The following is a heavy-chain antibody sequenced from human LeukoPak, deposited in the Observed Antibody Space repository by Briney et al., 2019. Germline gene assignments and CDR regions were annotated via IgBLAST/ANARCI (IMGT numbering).Heavy chain of an antibody. J-gene: IGHJ4*02. V-gene: IGHV1-18*01. CDR3: ARWDSSSWFVDY. CDR2: ISAYSGNT. D-gene: IGHD6-13*01. Sequence: ASVKVSCKASGYAFSRYGINWVRQAPGQGLEWVGGISAYSGNTNYAQKLQGRVTMTTDTSTSTAYMELRSLRSDDTAVYYCARWDSSSWFVDYWGQGTLVTVSS. CDR1: GYAFSRYG.